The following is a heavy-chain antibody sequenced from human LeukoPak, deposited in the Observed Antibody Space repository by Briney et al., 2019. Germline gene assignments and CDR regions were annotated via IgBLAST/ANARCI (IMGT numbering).Heavy chain of an antibody. D-gene: IGHD2-2*02. J-gene: IGHJ5*02. Sequence: GGSLRLSCAASGFTFSSYSMNWVRQAPGKGLEWVSSISSSSSYIYYADSVKGRFTISRDNAKNSLYLQMNSLRAEDTAVYYCAREVYCSSTSCYTDWFDPWGQGTLVTVSS. CDR3: AREVYCSSTSCYTDWFDP. CDR1: GFTFSSYS. V-gene: IGHV3-21*01. CDR2: ISSSSSYI.